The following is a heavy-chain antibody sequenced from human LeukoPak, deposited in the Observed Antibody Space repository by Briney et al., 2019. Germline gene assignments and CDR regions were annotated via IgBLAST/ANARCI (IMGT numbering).Heavy chain of an antibody. Sequence: SETLSLTCSVSGGSVTSGGCYWNWIRQHPGKGLEWNGYIYYSGSTYYNPSLKSRITISLDTSKNQFSLKLSSVTAADTAVYYCARGGVASAAFDIWGRGTMVTVSS. J-gene: IGHJ3*02. CDR3: ARGGVASAAFDI. V-gene: IGHV4-31*03. CDR1: GGSVTSGGCY. D-gene: IGHD3-10*01. CDR2: IYYSGST.